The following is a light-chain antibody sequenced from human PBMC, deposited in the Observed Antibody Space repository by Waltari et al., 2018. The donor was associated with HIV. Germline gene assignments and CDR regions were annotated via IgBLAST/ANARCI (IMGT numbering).Light chain of an antibody. V-gene: IGLV3-19*01. CDR1: SLRNSY. J-gene: IGLJ2*01. Sequence: SSELTQDPAVSVALGQTVRITCQGDSLRNSYANWYQQKPGQAPVLVMYDPDNRPSGIPARFAGSRSGNTASLIITGAQAEDEADYYCNSRDTNGNHHVIFGGGTKLTVL. CDR3: NSRDTNGNHHVI. CDR2: DPD.